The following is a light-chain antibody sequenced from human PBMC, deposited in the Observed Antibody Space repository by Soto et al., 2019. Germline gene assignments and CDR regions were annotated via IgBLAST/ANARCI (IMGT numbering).Light chain of an antibody. CDR2: DAS. CDR3: QHRINWPLT. J-gene: IGKJ3*01. CDR1: QNILNY. V-gene: IGKV3-11*01. Sequence: IVLTQSPATLSLSPGERATLSCRASQNILNYLAWYQQKPGQAPRLLIYDASHRATGIPARFSGSGSGTDFPLTISSLEPEDFAIYYCQHRINWPLTFGPGTKVDIK.